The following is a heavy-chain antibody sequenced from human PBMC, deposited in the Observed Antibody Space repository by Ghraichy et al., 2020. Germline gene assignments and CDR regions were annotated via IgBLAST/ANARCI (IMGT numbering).Heavy chain of an antibody. Sequence: LSLTCAASGFTFSSYSMNWVRQAPGKGLEWVSSISSSSSYIYYADSVKGRFTISRDNAKNSLYLQMNSLRAEDTAVYYCARPNEPYGSGSYYSDYWGQGTLVTVSS. V-gene: IGHV3-21*01. D-gene: IGHD3-10*01. CDR3: ARPNEPYGSGSYYSDY. J-gene: IGHJ4*02. CDR1: GFTFSSYS. CDR2: ISSSSSYI.